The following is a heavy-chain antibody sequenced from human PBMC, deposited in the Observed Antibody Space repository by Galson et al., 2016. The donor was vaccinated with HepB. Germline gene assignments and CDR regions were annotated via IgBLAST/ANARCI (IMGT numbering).Heavy chain of an antibody. CDR2: IWHDGSNK. CDR1: GFTFINYA. Sequence: SLRLSCAASGFTFINYAMHWVRQAPGKGLEWVAVIWHDGSNKYYADSVKGRFTLSRDNSKNTLYLQMNSLRAEDTAVYYCAREASGTFDSWGQGSLVTVSS. J-gene: IGHJ4*02. V-gene: IGHV3-33*01. CDR3: AREASGTFDS. D-gene: IGHD3-10*01.